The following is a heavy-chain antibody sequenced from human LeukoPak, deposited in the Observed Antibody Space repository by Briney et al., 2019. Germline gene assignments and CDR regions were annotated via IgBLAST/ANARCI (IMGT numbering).Heavy chain of an antibody. D-gene: IGHD3-22*01. J-gene: IGHJ4*02. V-gene: IGHV4-4*07. CDR3: ATTSLPTYYYDSSGYYYHY. Sequence: SETLSLTCTVSGGSISSYYWSWIRQPAGKGLEWIGRIYTSGSTNYNPSLKSRVTMSVDTSKNQFSLKLSSVTAADTAVYYCATTSLPTYYYDSSGYYYHYWGQGTLVTVSS. CDR2: IYTSGST. CDR1: GGSISSYY.